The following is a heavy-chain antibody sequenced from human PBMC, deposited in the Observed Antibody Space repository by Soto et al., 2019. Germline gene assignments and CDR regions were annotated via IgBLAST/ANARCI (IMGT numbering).Heavy chain of an antibody. V-gene: IGHV3-30*18. CDR2: ISYDGSNK. J-gene: IGHJ4*02. CDR3: AKGRIVVVITALDY. D-gene: IGHD3-22*01. CDR1: GFTFSSYG. Sequence: GGSLRLSCAASGFTFSSYGMHWIRQAPGKGLEWVAVISYDGSNKYYADSVKGRFTISRDNSKNTLYLQMNSLRAEDTAVYYCAKGRIVVVITALDYWGQGTLVTVSP.